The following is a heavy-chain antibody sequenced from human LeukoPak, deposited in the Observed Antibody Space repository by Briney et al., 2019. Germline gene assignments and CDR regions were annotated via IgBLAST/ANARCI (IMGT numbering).Heavy chain of an antibody. CDR2: ISYDGSVK. D-gene: IGHD1-1*01. V-gene: IGHV3-30*18. Sequence: GGSLRLSCRASRFSFSDYDMHWVRQAPGKGLEWVAVISYDGSVKHYADSVRDRFTISRDNSKSTLFLQMNSLRTDDTSVYFCAKFAYNWNAPDGFDMWGQGTMVIVSS. CDR1: RFSFSDYD. CDR3: AKFAYNWNAPDGFDM. J-gene: IGHJ3*02.